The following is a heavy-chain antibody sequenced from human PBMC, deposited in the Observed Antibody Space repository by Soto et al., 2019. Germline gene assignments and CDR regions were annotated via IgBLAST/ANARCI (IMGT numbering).Heavy chain of an antibody. V-gene: IGHV3-30-3*01. J-gene: IGHJ6*02. CDR2: ISYDGSNK. Sequence: GGSLRLSCAASGFTFSSYAMHWVRQAPGKGLEWVAVISYDGSNKYYADSVKGRFTISRDNSKNTLYLQMNSLRAEDTAVYYCARDDYSGITMVRGVMSPYYYGMDVWAQGNTVTVSS. CDR1: GFTFSSYA. CDR3: ARDDYSGITMVRGVMSPYYYGMDV. D-gene: IGHD3-10*01.